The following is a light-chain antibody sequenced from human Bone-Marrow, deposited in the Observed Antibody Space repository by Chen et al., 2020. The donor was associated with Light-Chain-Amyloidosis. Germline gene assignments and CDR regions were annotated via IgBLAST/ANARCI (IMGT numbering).Light chain of an antibody. CDR1: QDIARS. CDR3: QQLYGDQWT. Sequence: DIQMTQSPSSLSASVGDTVSISCRASQDIARSLAWYQQKPGRAPELLVYDAYALKSGVPSRFSGSGSGTHYILTITSLQPEDCATYHCQQLYGDQWTFGQGTKVEIK. J-gene: IGKJ1*01. V-gene: IGKV1-NL1*01. CDR2: DAY.